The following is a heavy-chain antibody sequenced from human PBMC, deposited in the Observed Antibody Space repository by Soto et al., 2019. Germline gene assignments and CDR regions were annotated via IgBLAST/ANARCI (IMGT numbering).Heavy chain of an antibody. CDR2: ISAYNGNT. Sequence: QVPLVQSGAEVKKPGASVKVSCKASGYTFTSYGISWVRQAPGQGLEWMGWISAYNGNTNYAQKLQGRVTMTTDTPPGQGHMEVRSLRSDDTAVYYCARGPAIIAGATRYCYGMDAWGQGTTVTVSS. D-gene: IGHD6-25*01. CDR1: GYTFTSYG. V-gene: IGHV1-18*01. CDR3: ARGPAIIAGATRYCYGMDA. J-gene: IGHJ6*02.